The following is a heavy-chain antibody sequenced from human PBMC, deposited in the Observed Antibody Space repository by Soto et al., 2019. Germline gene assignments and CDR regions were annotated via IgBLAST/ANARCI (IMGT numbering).Heavy chain of an antibody. D-gene: IGHD3-3*02. Sequence: GGSLRLSCAASRFTFSSYAMSWVRQAPGKGLEWVSSISGGGNDAYYADSVKGRFTISRDNSQNTLYLQMSSLRADDTAVYYCARSIFLASTETETFDYWGHGALVTVYS. CDR1: RFTFSSYA. CDR3: ARSIFLASTETETFDY. J-gene: IGHJ4*01. CDR2: ISGGGNDA. V-gene: IGHV3-23*01.